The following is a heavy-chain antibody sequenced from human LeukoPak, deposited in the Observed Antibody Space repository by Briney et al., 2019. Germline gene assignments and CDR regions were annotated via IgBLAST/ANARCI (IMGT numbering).Heavy chain of an antibody. CDR2: IIPIFGTA. D-gene: IGHD3-22*01. CDR1: GGTFSSYA. J-gene: IGHJ4*02. CDR3: ARDLGPYYYDSSGYYYNLGY. Sequence: VASVKVSCKASGGTFSSYAISWVRQAPGQGLEWMGGIIPIFGTANYAQKFQGRVTITADESTSTAYMELSSLRSEDTAVYYCARDLGPYYYDSSGYYYNLGYWGQGTLVTVSS. V-gene: IGHV1-69*13.